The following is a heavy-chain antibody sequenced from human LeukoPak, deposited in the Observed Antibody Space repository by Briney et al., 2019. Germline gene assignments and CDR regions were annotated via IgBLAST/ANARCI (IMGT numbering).Heavy chain of an antibody. J-gene: IGHJ4*02. Sequence: PGGSLRLSCAASGFTFSSYAMSWVRQAPGKGLEWVSAISYSGGSTYYADSVKGRFTISRDNAKNSLYLQMNSLRAEDTAVYYCARDGTYYYDSSGYYSFDYWGQGTLVTVSS. CDR3: ARDGTYYYDSSGYYSFDY. V-gene: IGHV3-23*01. D-gene: IGHD3-22*01. CDR1: GFTFSSYA. CDR2: ISYSGGST.